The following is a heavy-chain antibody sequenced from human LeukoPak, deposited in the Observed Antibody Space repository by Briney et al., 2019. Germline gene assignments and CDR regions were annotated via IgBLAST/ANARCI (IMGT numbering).Heavy chain of an antibody. CDR2: ISPYNGNT. D-gene: IGHD6-19*01. CDR3: ARAGPGSGWYFDY. Sequence: ASVKVSFKASGYNFTSVGITWVRRAPGQGLEWMVWISPYNGNTRYAQKFQGRVAMTTDTSTTTAYMGLRGLRFNDTAVYYCARAGPGSGWYFDYWGQGTLVTVSS. J-gene: IGHJ4*02. V-gene: IGHV1-18*01. CDR1: GYNFTSVG.